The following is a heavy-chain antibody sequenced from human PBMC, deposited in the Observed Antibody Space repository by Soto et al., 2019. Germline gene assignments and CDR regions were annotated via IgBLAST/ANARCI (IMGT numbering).Heavy chain of an antibody. V-gene: IGHV4-30-4*01. CDR3: GTMPIVVEPAPMDV. Sequence: SGNLSLTCTVSGGSISSGDYYWSWIRQPPGKGLEWIGYIYYSGSTSYNASLKSRTSISADPSNNQFSLKLHSLTAADTAVYFCGTMPIVVEPAPMDVWVPGTSVT. J-gene: IGHJ6*02. D-gene: IGHD2-2*01. CDR2: IYYSGST. CDR1: GGSISSGDYY.